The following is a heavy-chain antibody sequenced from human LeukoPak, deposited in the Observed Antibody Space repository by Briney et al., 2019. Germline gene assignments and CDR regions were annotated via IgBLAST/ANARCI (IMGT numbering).Heavy chain of an antibody. Sequence: GGSLRLSCAASGFTFSSYGMHWVRQAPGKGLEWVAFIRYDGSNKYYADSVKGRFTISRDNPKNTLYLQMNSLRAEDTAVYYCAKSLRGYSYGYGYYYYMDVWGKGTTVTVSS. D-gene: IGHD5-18*01. CDR3: AKSLRGYSYGYGYYYYMDV. V-gene: IGHV3-30*02. J-gene: IGHJ6*03. CDR2: IRYDGSNK. CDR1: GFTFSSYG.